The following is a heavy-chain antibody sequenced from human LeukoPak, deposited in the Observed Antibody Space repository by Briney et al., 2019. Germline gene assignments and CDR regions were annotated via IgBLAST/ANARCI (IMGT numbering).Heavy chain of an antibody. CDR1: GGSISSYY. D-gene: IGHD3-3*01. CDR3: ARASTYDFWSGYYITYFDY. CDR2: IYTSGST. Sequence: PSETLSLTCTVSGGSISSYYWSWIRQPAGKGLEWIGHIYTSGSTNYNPSLKSRVTMSVDTSKNQFSLKLSSMTAADTAVYYCARASTYDFWSGYYITYFDYWGQGTLVTVSS. V-gene: IGHV4-4*07. J-gene: IGHJ4*02.